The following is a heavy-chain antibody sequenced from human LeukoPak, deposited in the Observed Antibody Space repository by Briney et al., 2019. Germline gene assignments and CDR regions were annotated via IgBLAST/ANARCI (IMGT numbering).Heavy chain of an antibody. Sequence: GGSLRLSCAASKFTFSSYSMNWVRQAPGKGLERVSSINSYSSYIYYADSVKGRFTISRDNAKNSLYLQLNSLRPEDTALYYCSTEPRSLLYWGHGTLVTVSS. CDR2: INSYSSYI. CDR3: STEPRSLLY. D-gene: IGHD4-17*01. J-gene: IGHJ4*01. V-gene: IGHV3-21*04. CDR1: KFTFSSYS.